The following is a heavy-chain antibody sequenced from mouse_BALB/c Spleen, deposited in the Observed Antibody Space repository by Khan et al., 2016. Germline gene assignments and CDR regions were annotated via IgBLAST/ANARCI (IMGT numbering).Heavy chain of an antibody. Sequence: EVELVESGGGLVQPGGSLRLSCATSGFTFTDYYMSWVRQPPGKALEWLGFIRNKANGYTTEYSASVKGRFTISRDNSQRILHLQMSTLRAEDSASSYCARVGGNYFDYGGQGTTLTVSS. CDR2: IRNKANGYTT. D-gene: IGHD1-1*01. V-gene: IGHV7-3*02. CDR3: ARVGGNYFDY. J-gene: IGHJ2*01. CDR1: GFTFTDYY.